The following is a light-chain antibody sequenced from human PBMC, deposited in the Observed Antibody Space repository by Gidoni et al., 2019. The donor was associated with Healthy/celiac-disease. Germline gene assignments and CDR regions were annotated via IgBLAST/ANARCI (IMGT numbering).Light chain of an antibody. CDR3: QQYGSSPTGT. J-gene: IGKJ1*01. V-gene: IGKV3-20*01. CDR1: QRVSSSY. CDR2: GAS. Sequence: EIVLTQSPGTLSLSPGERATLSCRASQRVSSSYLAWYQQKPGQAPRLLIYGASSRATGIPDRFSGSGSGTDFTLTISSLEPEDFAVYYCQQYGSSPTGTFGQGTKVEIK.